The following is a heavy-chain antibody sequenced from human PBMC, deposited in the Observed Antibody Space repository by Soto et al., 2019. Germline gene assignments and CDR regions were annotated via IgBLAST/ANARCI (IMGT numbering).Heavy chain of an antibody. V-gene: IGHV3-30*04. D-gene: IGHD4-4*01. Sequence: GGSLRLSCAASGFTFSSYAMHWVRQAPGKGLEWVAVIAYDGRNKYYADSVKGRFTISRDNSKKTLYLQMNSLRIEDTAVYYCARPLWRDDYNWGYFDLWGRGTLVTVSS. CDR3: ARPLWRDDYNWGYFDL. CDR1: GFTFSSYA. J-gene: IGHJ2*01. CDR2: IAYDGRNK.